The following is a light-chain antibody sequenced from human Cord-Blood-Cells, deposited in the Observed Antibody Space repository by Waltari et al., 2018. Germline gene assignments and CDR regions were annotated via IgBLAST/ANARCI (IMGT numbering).Light chain of an antibody. CDR1: QSVGSN. Sequence: EIAMTQSPATLSVSTGERATPSCRASQSVGSNLAWYQQNPGQAPRLLIYGASTRATGIPARLSGSGSGTEFTLTISSLQSEDFAVYYCQQYNSWPYTFGQGTKLEIK. J-gene: IGKJ2*01. CDR3: QQYNSWPYT. CDR2: GAS. V-gene: IGKV3-15*01.